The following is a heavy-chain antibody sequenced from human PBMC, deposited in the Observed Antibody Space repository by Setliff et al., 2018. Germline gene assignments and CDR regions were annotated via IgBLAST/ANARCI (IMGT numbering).Heavy chain of an antibody. Sequence: GGSLRLSCAASEFTFSSYSMNWVRQAPGKGLEWVSYISSSGSTIYYADSVKGRFTISRDNAKNSLYLQMNSLRAEDTAVYYCAKDRGRFTSPFSTMKDYWGQGTLVTVSS. CDR3: AKDRGRFTSPFSTMKDY. D-gene: IGHD3-22*01. CDR1: EFTFSSYS. V-gene: IGHV3-48*04. J-gene: IGHJ4*02. CDR2: ISSSGSTI.